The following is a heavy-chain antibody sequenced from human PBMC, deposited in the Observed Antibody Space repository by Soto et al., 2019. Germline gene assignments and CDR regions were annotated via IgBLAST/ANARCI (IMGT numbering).Heavy chain of an antibody. CDR2: IYYSGST. D-gene: IGHD4-17*01. Sequence: SETLSLTCAVSGYSISSSNWWGWIRQPPGKGLEWIGYIYYSGSTYYNPSLKSRVTMSVDTSKNQFSLKLSSVTAVDTAVYYCARTTVTTFGNYYYYYMDVWGKGTTVTVSS. V-gene: IGHV4-28*01. J-gene: IGHJ6*03. CDR3: ARTTVTTFGNYYYYYMDV. CDR1: GYSISSSNW.